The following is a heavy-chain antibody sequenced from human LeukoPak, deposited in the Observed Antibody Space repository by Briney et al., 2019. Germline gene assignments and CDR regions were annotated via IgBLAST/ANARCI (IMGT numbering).Heavy chain of an antibody. J-gene: IGHJ4*02. CDR3: ARRLYYGKTFDY. V-gene: IGHV4-59*05. D-gene: IGHD3-22*01. Sequence: PSETLSLTCTVSGGSISSYYWSWIRQPPGKGLEWIGSIYYSGSTYYNPSLKSRVTISVDTSKNQFSLKLSSVTAADTAVYYCARRLYYGKTFDYWGQGTLVTVSS. CDR2: IYYSGST. CDR1: GGSISSYY.